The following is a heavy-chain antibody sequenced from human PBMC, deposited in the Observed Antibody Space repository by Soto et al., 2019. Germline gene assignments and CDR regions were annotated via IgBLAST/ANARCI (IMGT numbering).Heavy chain of an antibody. CDR3: ARRDRSGYPYSLDT. CDR2: IYFSGTT. V-gene: IGHV4-31*03. J-gene: IGHJ5*02. CDR1: GGSISSGDYY. Sequence: PSETLSLTCTVSGGSISSGDYYWSWIRQHPGKGLEWIGTIYFSGTTYYNPSLKSRVTISVDTSKSQFSLKLSSVTAADTAVYYCARRDRSGYPYSLDTWGQGALVT. D-gene: IGHD3-22*01.